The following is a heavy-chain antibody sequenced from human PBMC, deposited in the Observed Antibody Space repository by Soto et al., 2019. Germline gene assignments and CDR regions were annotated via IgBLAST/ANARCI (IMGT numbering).Heavy chain of an antibody. V-gene: IGHV1-24*01. CDR1: GYTLTELS. Sequence: ASVKVSCKVSGYTLTELSMHWVRQAPGKGLEWMGGFDPEDGETIYAQKFQGRVTMTEDTSTDTAYMELSSLRSEDTAVYYCASTNYNPSLKSRVNISVDTSKNQFSRKLSSGTAADTAVYYCARLPPPPYDFWSGYRKSPFYYYMDVWGKGTTVTVSS. CDR2: FDPEDGET. CDR3: ASTNYNPSLKSRVNISVDTSKNQFSRKLSSGTAADTAVYYCARLPPPPYDFWSGYRKSPFYYYMDV. D-gene: IGHD3-10*01. J-gene: IGHJ6*03.